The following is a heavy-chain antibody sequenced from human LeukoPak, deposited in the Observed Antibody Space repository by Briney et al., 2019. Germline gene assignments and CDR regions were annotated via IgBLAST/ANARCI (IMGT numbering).Heavy chain of an antibody. D-gene: IGHD3-9*01. CDR2: ISDSSSST. V-gene: IGHV3-23*01. Sequence: GGSLRLSFASSVFTFSSYAMSWVRQAPGKGLEGVSGISDSSSSTYYADYVDGRFTISRDNSKNTLYLQMHRLRAENTDVYYCAKKWSYDILTVNPDYWGQGTLVTVSS. CDR3: AKKWSYDILTVNPDY. CDR1: VFTFSSYA. J-gene: IGHJ4*02.